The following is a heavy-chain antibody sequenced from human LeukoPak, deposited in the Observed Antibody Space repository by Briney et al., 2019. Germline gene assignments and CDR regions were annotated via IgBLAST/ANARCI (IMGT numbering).Heavy chain of an antibody. Sequence: SQTLSLTCAISGDSVSSNSAAWNWIRQSPSRGLEWLGRTYYRSKWYSDYAVSVKSRISFNSDTSKNQFSLKLSSVTAADTAVYYCARAYDSSGYYYDGEFGYYFDYWGQGTLVTVSS. CDR2: TYYRSKWYS. CDR1: GDSVSSNSAA. CDR3: ARAYDSSGYYYDGEFGYYFDY. D-gene: IGHD3-22*01. V-gene: IGHV6-1*01. J-gene: IGHJ4*02.